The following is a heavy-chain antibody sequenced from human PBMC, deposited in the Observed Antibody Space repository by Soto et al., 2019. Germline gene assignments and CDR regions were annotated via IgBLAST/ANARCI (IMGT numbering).Heavy chain of an antibody. CDR1: GSSISSPSYY. V-gene: IGHV4-39*01. CDR2: IYYSGNT. D-gene: IGHD3-10*01. Sequence: SETLSLTCSVSGSSISSPSYYCVWIRQPPGKGLEWIGSIYYSGNTYYNPSLKSRVTIFVDTSRTQFSLKVNSVTAADTAVYFCARLPGITTVRRGYWGQGTMVTVSS. J-gene: IGHJ4*02. CDR3: ARLPGITTVRRGY.